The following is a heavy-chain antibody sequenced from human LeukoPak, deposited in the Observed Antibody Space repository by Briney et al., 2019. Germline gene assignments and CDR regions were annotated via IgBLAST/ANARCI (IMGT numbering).Heavy chain of an antibody. D-gene: IGHD6-25*01. V-gene: IGHV3-9*01. CDR2: ISWNSRRI. CDR3: AKSPIPNIAAGHLNDGFDI. Sequence: PGKSLRLSCAASGFTFDDYAMHWVRQAPGTGLERVLGISWNSRRIVYADSVKGRFTISRDNAKNSLYLQVNSLRPEDTALYYCAKSPIPNIAAGHLNDGFDIWGQGTMVTVSS. CDR1: GFTFDDYA. J-gene: IGHJ3*02.